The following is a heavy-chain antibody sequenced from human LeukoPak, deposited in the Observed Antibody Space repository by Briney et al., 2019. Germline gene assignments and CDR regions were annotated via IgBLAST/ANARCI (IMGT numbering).Heavy chain of an antibody. CDR2: IIPIFGTA. Sequence: ASVKVSCKAFGGTFSSYANSWVRQAPGQGLEWLGGIIPIFGTAIYAQMFQGRVTITADESTSTAYMELSSLRSEDTAVYYCARDGYYYDSSGYSYVGAFDIWGQGTMVTVSS. CDR3: ARDGYYYDSSGYSYVGAFDI. CDR1: GGTFSSYA. J-gene: IGHJ3*02. D-gene: IGHD3-22*01. V-gene: IGHV1-69*13.